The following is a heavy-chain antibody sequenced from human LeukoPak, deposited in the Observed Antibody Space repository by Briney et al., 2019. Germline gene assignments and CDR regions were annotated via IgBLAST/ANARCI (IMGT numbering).Heavy chain of an antibody. CDR3: ARIVAGGAFHI. Sequence: GGSLRLSCAASGFTVSSNYMTWVRQAPGKGLEWVSVIYSGGSTYYADSVKGRFTISRDNSKNTLYLQMNSLRAEDTAVYYCARIVAGGAFHIWGQGTMVTVSS. V-gene: IGHV3-66*01. J-gene: IGHJ3*02. D-gene: IGHD1-26*01. CDR2: IYSGGST. CDR1: GFTVSSNY.